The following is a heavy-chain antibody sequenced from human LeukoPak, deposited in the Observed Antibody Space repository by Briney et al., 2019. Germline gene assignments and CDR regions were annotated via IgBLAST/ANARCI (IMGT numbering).Heavy chain of an antibody. J-gene: IGHJ3*02. V-gene: IGHV5-51*01. Sequence: GESLKISCKGSGYSFSSYWIAWVRQMSGKGLEWMGIIDPGDSDTRYSPSFQGQVTISADKSISTAYLQWNSVKASDTAMYYCAKKGIAAADAFDIWGQGTMVTVSS. CDR3: AKKGIAAADAFDI. CDR2: IDPGDSDT. D-gene: IGHD6-13*01. CDR1: GYSFSSYW.